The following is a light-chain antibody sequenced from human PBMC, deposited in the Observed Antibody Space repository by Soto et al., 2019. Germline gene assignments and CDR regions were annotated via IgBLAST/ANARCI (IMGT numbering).Light chain of an antibody. CDR2: AAS. CDR1: QGISSY. V-gene: IGKV1-9*01. CDR3: QQINFYPYP. Sequence: IQLTQSPSSLSASVGDRVTITCRASQGISSYLAWYQQKPGKAPQLLIYAASTLQSGVPSRFSGSGSGTDYTLTISSLQPEDFATYYCQQINFYPYPFGQGTKLEIK. J-gene: IGKJ2*01.